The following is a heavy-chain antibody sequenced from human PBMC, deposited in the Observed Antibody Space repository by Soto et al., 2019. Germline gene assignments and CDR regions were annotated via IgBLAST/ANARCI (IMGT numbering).Heavy chain of an antibody. CDR3: AKGPTGEYYYYYGMDV. J-gene: IGHJ6*02. D-gene: IGHD1-1*01. CDR2: ISGSGGST. V-gene: IGHV3-23*01. CDR1: VFTFSSYA. Sequence: PGWSLRLSCAASVFTFSSYAMSWVRQAPGKGLEWVSAISGSGGSTYYADSVKGRFTISRDNSKNTLYLQMNSLRAEDTAVYYCAKGPTGEYYYYYGMDVWGQGTTVTVSS.